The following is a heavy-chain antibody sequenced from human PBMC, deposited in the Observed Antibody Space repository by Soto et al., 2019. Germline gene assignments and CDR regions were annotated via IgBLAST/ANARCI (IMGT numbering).Heavy chain of an antibody. CDR1: GYTFTHSY. V-gene: IGHV1-46*03. J-gene: IGHJ4*02. D-gene: IGHD3-3*02. CDR2: INPASGST. CDR3: VRDLASGDH. Sequence: QVQLVQSGAEVKKPGASVKVSCRTSGYTFTHSYIHWVRQAPGQGLEWLAIINPASGSTNYAQDFQGRGKLPMDTSTKTVYMELSGLRAEDTDIFYCVRDLASGDHWGQGTLFTVSS.